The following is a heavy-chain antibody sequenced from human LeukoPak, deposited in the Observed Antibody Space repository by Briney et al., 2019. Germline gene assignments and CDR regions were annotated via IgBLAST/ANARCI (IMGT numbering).Heavy chain of an antibody. CDR1: GFTFSSYG. CDR3: AKESAVTPLWDY. CDR2: ISGSGGST. Sequence: GGSLRLSCAASGFTFSSYGMHWVRQAPGKGLEWVSTISGSGGSTYYADSVKGRFTISRDNSKNTLYLQMNSLRAEDTAVYYCAKESAVTPLWDYWGQGTLVTVSS. J-gene: IGHJ4*02. D-gene: IGHD4-17*01. V-gene: IGHV3-23*01.